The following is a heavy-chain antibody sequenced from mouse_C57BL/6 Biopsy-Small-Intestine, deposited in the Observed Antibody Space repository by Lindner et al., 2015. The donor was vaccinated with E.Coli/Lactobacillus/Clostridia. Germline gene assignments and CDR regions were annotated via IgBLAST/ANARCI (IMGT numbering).Heavy chain of an antibody. D-gene: IGHD2-3*01. Sequence: YNEKFKGMATLTVDKSSSTAYMQLSSLTSEDSAVYFCARENYDVWYFDVWGAGTTVTVSS. J-gene: IGHJ1*01. V-gene: IGHV1-82*01. CDR3: ARENYDVWYFDV.